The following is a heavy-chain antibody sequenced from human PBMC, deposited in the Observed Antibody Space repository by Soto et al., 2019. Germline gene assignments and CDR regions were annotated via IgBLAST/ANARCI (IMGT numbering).Heavy chain of an antibody. J-gene: IGHJ6*02. CDR2: IKQDGSEK. CDR1: GFTFSSYW. D-gene: IGHD2-15*01. Sequence: EVQLVESGGGLVQPGGSLRLSCAASGFTFSSYWMSWVRQAPGKGLEWVANIKQDGSEKYYVDSVKGRSTISRDNAKNSLYLQMNSLRAEDTAVYYCAREGQADNYYYSGMDVWGQGPTVTVSS. CDR3: AREGQADNYYYSGMDV. V-gene: IGHV3-7*01.